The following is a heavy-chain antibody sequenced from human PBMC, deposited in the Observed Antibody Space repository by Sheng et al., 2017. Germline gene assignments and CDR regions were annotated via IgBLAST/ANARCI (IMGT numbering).Heavy chain of an antibody. D-gene: IGHD4-17*01. J-gene: IGHJ4*02. V-gene: IGHV3-23*01. CDR1: GFTFNTYA. Sequence: GGDLVRPGGSLRLSCAASGFTFNTYAMTWVRQAPGKGPEWVSTVSASGDKTDYADSVKGRFTISRDNSNSKVYLQMNSLRLDDTAVYFCARGLYGDAVGFDYWGQGILVTVSS. CDR3: ARGLYGDAVGFDY. CDR2: VSASGDKT.